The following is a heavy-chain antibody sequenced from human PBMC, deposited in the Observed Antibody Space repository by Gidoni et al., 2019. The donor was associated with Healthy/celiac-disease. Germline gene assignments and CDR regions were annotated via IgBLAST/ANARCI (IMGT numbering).Heavy chain of an antibody. J-gene: IGHJ3*02. D-gene: IGHD3-10*01. CDR2: IYWDDDK. CDR3: AHKVRSGRPMYDAFDI. Sequence: QITLKESGPTLVKPTQTLTLSCTFSGCSLSTSGVGVGWIRPPPGKALEWRALIYWDDDKRYSPSLKSRLTITKDTSKNQVVLTMTNMDPVDTATYYCAHKVRSGRPMYDAFDIWGQGTMVTVSS. CDR1: GCSLSTSGVG. V-gene: IGHV2-5*02.